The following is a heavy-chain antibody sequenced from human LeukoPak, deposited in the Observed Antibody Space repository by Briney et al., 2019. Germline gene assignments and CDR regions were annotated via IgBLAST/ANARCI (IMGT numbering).Heavy chain of an antibody. CDR3: ARQGYYGSGTPLGMDV. V-gene: IGHV5-51*01. Sequence: GESLKISCKGSGYSFTSYWIGWVRQMPGKGLEWMGIIFPGDSDTRYSPSFQGQVTISADKSISTAYLQWSSLKASDTAMYYCARQGYYGSGTPLGMDVWGQGTTVTVSS. J-gene: IGHJ6*02. CDR2: IFPGDSDT. D-gene: IGHD3-10*01. CDR1: GYSFTSYW.